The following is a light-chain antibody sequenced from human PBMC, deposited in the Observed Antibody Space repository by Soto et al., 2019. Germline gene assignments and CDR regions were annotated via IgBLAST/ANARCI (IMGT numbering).Light chain of an antibody. J-gene: IGKJ5*01. CDR2: GAS. CDR3: QQYGSSLVT. CDR1: QSITNNY. V-gene: IGKV3D-20*01. Sequence: EIVLTQSPATLSLSPGQRATLSCGASQSITNNYFAWYQQKPGLAPSLLIYGASSRATGIPDRFSGSGSGTDFTLTISRLEPEDFAVYYCQQYGSSLVTFGQGTRLEIK.